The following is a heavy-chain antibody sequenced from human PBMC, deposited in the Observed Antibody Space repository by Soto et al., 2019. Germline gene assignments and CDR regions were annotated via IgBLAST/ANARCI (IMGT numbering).Heavy chain of an antibody. V-gene: IGHV1-2*02. D-gene: IGHD5-12*01. Sequence: ASVKVSCRASGYTFTGYYMHWVRQAPGQGLEWMGWINPNSGGTNYAQKFQGRVTMTRDTSISTAYMELSRLRSADTAVYYCARGRPEGWLQPYDAIDIWGQGTTVTVSS. CDR2: INPNSGGT. CDR3: ARGRPEGWLQPYDAIDI. CDR1: GYTFTGYY. J-gene: IGHJ3*02.